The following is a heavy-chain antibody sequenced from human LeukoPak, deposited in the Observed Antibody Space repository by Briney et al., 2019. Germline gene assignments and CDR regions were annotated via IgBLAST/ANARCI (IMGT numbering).Heavy chain of an antibody. CDR1: GGSISSSSYY. CDR2: IYYSGST. CDR3: AREQWLVLDY. Sequence: SETLSLTCTVSGGSISSSSYYWGWIRPPPGKGLEWIGSIYYSGSTYYNPSLKSRVTISVDTSKNQFSLKLSSVTAADTAVYYCAREQWLVLDYWGQGTLVTVSS. J-gene: IGHJ4*02. V-gene: IGHV4-39*07. D-gene: IGHD6-19*01.